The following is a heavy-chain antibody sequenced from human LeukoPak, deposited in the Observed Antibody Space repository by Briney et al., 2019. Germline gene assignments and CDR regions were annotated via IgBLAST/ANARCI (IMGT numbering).Heavy chain of an antibody. Sequence: GGSLRLSCAASGFTFNNAWMNWVRQAPGKGLEWVGRTRNKANSYTTEYAASVKGRFTISRDDSKNSLYLQMNSLKTEDTAVYYCAREYYDFWSGYYDAFDIWGQGTMVTVSS. D-gene: IGHD3-3*01. J-gene: IGHJ3*02. V-gene: IGHV3-72*01. CDR2: TRNKANSYTT. CDR1: GFTFNNAW. CDR3: AREYYDFWSGYYDAFDI.